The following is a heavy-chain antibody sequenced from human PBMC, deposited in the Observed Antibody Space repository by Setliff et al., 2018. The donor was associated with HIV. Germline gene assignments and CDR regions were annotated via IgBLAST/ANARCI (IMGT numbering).Heavy chain of an antibody. CDR3: ARVYYDLLAAEAANFDY. CDR1: GFTFSYYG. CDR2: IKQDGSEK. J-gene: IGHJ4*02. D-gene: IGHD3-9*01. Sequence: PGGSLRLSCAASGFTFSYYGMHWVRQAPGKGLEWVANIKQDGSEKYYVDSVKGRFTISRDNARNSLHLQMNSLRVEDTAVYYCARVYYDLLAAEAANFDYWGQGTLVTVSS. V-gene: IGHV3-7*04.